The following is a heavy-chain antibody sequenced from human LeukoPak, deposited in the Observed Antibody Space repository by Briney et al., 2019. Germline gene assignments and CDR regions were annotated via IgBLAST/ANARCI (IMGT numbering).Heavy chain of an antibody. CDR3: ARDGPFGSGSYFDY. D-gene: IGHD3-10*01. CDR1: GGSISSYY. J-gene: IGHJ4*02. Sequence: SETLSLTCTVSGGSISSYYWSWIRQPPGQGLEWIGYIYYSGSTNYNPSLESRVTISVDTSKNQFSLRLNSVTAGDTAVYYCARDGPFGSGSYFDYWGLGILVTVSS. CDR2: IYYSGST. V-gene: IGHV4-59*01.